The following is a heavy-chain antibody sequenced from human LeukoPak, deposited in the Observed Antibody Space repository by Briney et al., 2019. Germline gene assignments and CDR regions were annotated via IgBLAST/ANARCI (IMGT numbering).Heavy chain of an antibody. CDR3: ARRARDGYNYLFDY. J-gene: IGHJ4*02. D-gene: IGHD5-24*01. Sequence: SETLSLTCTVSGYSISSGYYWGWIRQPPGKGMEWIGSIYHSGSTYYNPSLKSRVTISVDTSKNQFSLKLSSMTAADTAVYYCARRARDGYNYLFDYWGQGTLVTVSS. CDR2: IYHSGST. CDR1: GYSISSGYY. V-gene: IGHV4-38-2*02.